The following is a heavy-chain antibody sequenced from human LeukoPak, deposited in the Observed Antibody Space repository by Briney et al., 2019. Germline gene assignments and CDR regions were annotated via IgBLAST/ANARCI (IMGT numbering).Heavy chain of an antibody. CDR1: GFTFSSYS. J-gene: IGHJ3*02. D-gene: IGHD2-21*01. Sequence: GRSLRLSCAASGFTFSSYSTNWVRQAPGKGVEWVSYISHHSTKIYYADSVKGRFTISRGNAKNSLYLQMNSLRDDDTAVYYCARDRDWAFDIWGHGTMVTVSS. CDR3: ARDRDWAFDI. CDR2: ISHHSTKI. V-gene: IGHV3-48*02.